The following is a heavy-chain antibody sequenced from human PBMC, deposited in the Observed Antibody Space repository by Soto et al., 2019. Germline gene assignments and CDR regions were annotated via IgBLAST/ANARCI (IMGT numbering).Heavy chain of an antibody. CDR2: IYYSGST. CDR3: ARAQYYDFWSGYSNWFDP. Sequence: PSETLSLTCTVSGGSVSRGSYYWSWIRHPPVKGLEWIGYIYYSGSTNYNPSLKSRVTISVDTSKNQFSLKLSSVTAADTAIYYCARAQYYDFWSGYSNWFDPWGQGTLVTVSS. J-gene: IGHJ5*02. CDR1: GGSVSRGSYY. D-gene: IGHD3-3*01. V-gene: IGHV4-61*01.